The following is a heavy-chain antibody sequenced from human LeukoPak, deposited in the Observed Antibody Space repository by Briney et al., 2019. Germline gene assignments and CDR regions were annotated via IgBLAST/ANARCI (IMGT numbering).Heavy chain of an antibody. J-gene: IGHJ5*02. D-gene: IGHD3-22*01. CDR2: MKPNSGNT. Sequence: VASVKVSCKASGYTFTSYDINWVRQATGQGLEWMGWMKPNSGNTGYSQKFQGRVTMTRNTSISTAYMELSSLRSEDTAVYYCCGMDDSRDPNDWFGPWGQGTLVTVSS. CDR1: GYTFTSYD. V-gene: IGHV1-8*01. CDR3: CGMDDSRDPNDWFGP.